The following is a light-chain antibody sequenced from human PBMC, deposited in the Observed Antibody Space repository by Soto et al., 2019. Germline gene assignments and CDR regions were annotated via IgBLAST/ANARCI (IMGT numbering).Light chain of an antibody. CDR2: GAT. V-gene: IGKV3-15*01. CDR3: QQYNYWPPRT. CDR1: QTINSN. Sequence: EVVITQSPATLSVSPGERATLSCRASQTINSNLAWYQQKPGQAPRLLIHGATTRATGIPGRFSGSGSGTEFPLTISSLQSEDIAVYYCQQYNYWPPRTFGQGTKVDIK. J-gene: IGKJ1*01.